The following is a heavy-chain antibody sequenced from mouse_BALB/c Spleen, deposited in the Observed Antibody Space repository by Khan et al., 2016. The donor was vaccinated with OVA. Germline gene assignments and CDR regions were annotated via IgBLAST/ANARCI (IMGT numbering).Heavy chain of an antibody. CDR3: ARPPSWSKTLDN. Sequence: QIQLVQSGPELKKPGETVKISCKASGYTFTNYGMNWVKQSPGKALKWMGWINTYNGEATYADDFKGRFAFTLETSASTAYLQLNNLTHEDTTTYCGARPPSWSKTLDNWGKGSSVTVSS. V-gene: IGHV9-3-1*01. CDR1: GYTFTNYG. CDR2: INTYNGEA. J-gene: IGHJ4*01. D-gene: IGHD6-2*01.